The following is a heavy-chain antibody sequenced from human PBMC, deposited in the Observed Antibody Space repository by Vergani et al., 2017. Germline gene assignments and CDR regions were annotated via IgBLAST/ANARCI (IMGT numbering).Heavy chain of an antibody. CDR3: AREGYCSVGSCYSVPFDP. CDR2: ISSSSSTI. J-gene: IGHJ5*02. V-gene: IGHV3-48*02. Sequence: EVQLVESGGGLVQPGGSLRLSCAASGFTFSSYSMNWVRQAPGKGLEWVSYISSSSSTIYYADSVKGRFTISRDNAKNSLYLQMNSLRDEDTAVYYCAREGYCSVGSCYSVPFDPWGQGTLVTVSS. CDR1: GFTFSSYS. D-gene: IGHD2-15*01.